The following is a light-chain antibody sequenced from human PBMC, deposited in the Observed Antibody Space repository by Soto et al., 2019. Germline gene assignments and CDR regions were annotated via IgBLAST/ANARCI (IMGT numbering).Light chain of an antibody. CDR1: SSDVGGYNF. CDR3: SSYTGSSTVV. J-gene: IGLJ2*01. V-gene: IGLV2-14*01. CDR2: EVS. Sequence: QSVLTQPASVSGSPGQSITISCTGTSSDVGGYNFVSWYQQHPDKAPKLIIYEVSSRPSGVSNRFSGSKSGNTASLTISGLQAEDEADYYCSSYTGSSTVVFGGGTKLTVL.